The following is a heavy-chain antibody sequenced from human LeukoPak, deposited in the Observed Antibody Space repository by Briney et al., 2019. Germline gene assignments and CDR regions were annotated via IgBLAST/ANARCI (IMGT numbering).Heavy chain of an antibody. CDR3: ARVQVGVTKMYYYYYYMDV. V-gene: IGHV1-8*03. CDR1: GYTFTSYD. J-gene: IGHJ6*03. D-gene: IGHD4-17*01. Sequence: GASVKVSCKASGYTFTSYDINWVRQATGQGLEWMGWMNPNSGNTGYAQKFKGRVTITRNTSISTAYMELSSLRSEDTAVYYCARVQVGVTKMYYYYYYMDVWGKGTTVTVSS. CDR2: MNPNSGNT.